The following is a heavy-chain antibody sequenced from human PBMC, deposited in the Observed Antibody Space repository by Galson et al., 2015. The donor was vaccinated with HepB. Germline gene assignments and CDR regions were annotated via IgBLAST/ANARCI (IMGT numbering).Heavy chain of an antibody. J-gene: IGHJ6*02. CDR1: GFGFDTHA. D-gene: IGHD4-17*01. CDR3: ARDQGDDYVNYYYYHGMDV. Sequence: SLRLSCAASGFGFDTHAMSWVRQAPGKGLEWISGISGNGDSTFYGDSVKGRFTISRDNSENTLYLQVNSLRAEDTAVYYCARDQGDDYVNYYYYHGMDVWGQGTTVTVSS. V-gene: IGHV3-23*01. CDR2: ISGNGDST.